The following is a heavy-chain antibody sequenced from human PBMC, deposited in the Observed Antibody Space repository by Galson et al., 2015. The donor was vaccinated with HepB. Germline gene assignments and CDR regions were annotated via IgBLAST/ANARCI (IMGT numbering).Heavy chain of an antibody. J-gene: IGHJ6*02. CDR2: IWYDGSNK. Sequence: SLRLSCAASGFTFSSYGMHWVRQAPGKGLEWVAVIWYDGSNKYYADSVKGRFTISRDNSKNTLYLQMNSLRAEDTAVYYCARDLSVVVVPAASGMDVWGQGTTVTVSS. CDR3: ARDLSVVVVPAASGMDV. CDR1: GFTFSSYG. D-gene: IGHD2-2*01. V-gene: IGHV3-33*01.